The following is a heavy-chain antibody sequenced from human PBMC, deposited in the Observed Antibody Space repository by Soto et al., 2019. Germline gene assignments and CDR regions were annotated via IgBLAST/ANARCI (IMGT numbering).Heavy chain of an antibody. J-gene: IGHJ4*02. V-gene: IGHV3-48*02. CDR3: ERDLMVSSGWYHQSN. CDR1: GFTFSSYS. CDR2: ISSSSSTI. D-gene: IGHD6-19*01. Sequence: GSLRLSCAASGFTFSSYSMNWVRQAPGKGLEWVSYISSSSSTIYYADSVKGRFTISRDNAKNSLYLQMNSLRDEDTAVYYCERDLMVSSGWYHQSNWGQGTLVTVSS.